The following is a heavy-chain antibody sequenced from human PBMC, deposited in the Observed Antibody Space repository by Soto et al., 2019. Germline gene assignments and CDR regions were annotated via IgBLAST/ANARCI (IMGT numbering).Heavy chain of an antibody. V-gene: IGHV3-11*01. Sequence: GGSLRLTCAASGFTFSDYYMTWVRQAPGKGLEWVSYISNSGSTIYYADSVKGRFTISRDNAKNSLFLQMNSLRAEDTAVYYCARDPATNVIVWNYPFFDYWGQGTLVTVSS. J-gene: IGHJ4*02. CDR1: GFTFSDYY. CDR3: ARDPATNVIVWNYPFFDY. D-gene: IGHD1-7*01. CDR2: ISNSGSTI.